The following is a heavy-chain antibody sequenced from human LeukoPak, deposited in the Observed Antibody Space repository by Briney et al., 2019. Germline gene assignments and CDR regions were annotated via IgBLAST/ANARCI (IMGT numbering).Heavy chain of an antibody. CDR3: ARVRSAIGYYYYMDV. V-gene: IGHV3-15*01. CDR1: GFTFSNAW. D-gene: IGHD2-2*02. CDR2: IKSKTDGGTT. Sequence: GGSLRLSCAASGFTFSNAWMSWVRQAPGKGLEWVGRIKSKTDGGTTDYAAPVKGRFTISRDDSKNTLYLQMNSLKTEDTAVYYCARVRSAIGYYYYMDVWGKGTTVTVSS. J-gene: IGHJ6*03.